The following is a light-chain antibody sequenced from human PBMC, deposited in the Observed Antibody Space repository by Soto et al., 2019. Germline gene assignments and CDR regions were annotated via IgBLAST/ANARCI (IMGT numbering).Light chain of an antibody. CDR1: SSDVGGYNY. Sequence: QSALTQPPSASGSPGQSVTISCTGTSSDVGGYNYVSWYQQHPDKAPKLIIYEVSKRPSGVPDRFSGSKSGNTASLTVSGLHAEDEAEYYCSSYGGYNNVIFGGGTQLTVL. J-gene: IGLJ2*01. CDR2: EVS. CDR3: SSYGGYNNVI. V-gene: IGLV2-8*01.